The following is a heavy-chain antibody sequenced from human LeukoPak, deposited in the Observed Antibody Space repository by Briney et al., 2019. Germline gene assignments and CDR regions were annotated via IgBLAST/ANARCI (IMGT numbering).Heavy chain of an antibody. CDR1: EFTFSSYA. J-gene: IGHJ4*02. CDR3: LIVVVPAAIEFFDY. V-gene: IGHV3-23*01. Sequence: PGGSLRLSCAASEFTFSSYAMSWVRQAPGKGLEWVSAISGSGGSTYYADSVKGRFTISRDNSKNTLYLQMNSLRAEDTAVYYCLIVVVPAAIEFFDYWGQGTLVTVSS. D-gene: IGHD2-2*02. CDR2: ISGSGGST.